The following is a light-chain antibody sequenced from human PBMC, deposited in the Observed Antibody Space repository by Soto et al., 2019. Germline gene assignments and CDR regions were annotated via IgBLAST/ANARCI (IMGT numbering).Light chain of an antibody. J-gene: IGLJ1*01. Sequence: SYELTQPPSVSVAPGKTARITCGGNNIGSKSVHWYQQKPGQAPVLVIYYDSDRPSGIPERFSGSNSGNTATLTISRVEAGDEAYYYCQVWDSSSDHHVFGTGTKVTVL. CDR3: QVWDSSSDHHV. V-gene: IGLV3-21*04. CDR1: NIGSKS. CDR2: YDS.